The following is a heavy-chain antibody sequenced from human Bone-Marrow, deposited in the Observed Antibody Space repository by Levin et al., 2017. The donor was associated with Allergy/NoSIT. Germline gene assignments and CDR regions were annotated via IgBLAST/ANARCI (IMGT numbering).Heavy chain of an antibody. CDR1: GDSITSGEHY. V-gene: IGHV4-30-2*01. CDR2: IHHTGRT. CDR3: ARGSYVEIKAASYWHLDV. Sequence: SQTLSLTCGVSGDSITSGEHYWNWIRQPPAKGPEWIGFIHHTGRTAHYNPSLESRVTISVDRSKNQFSLRLTSVTAADTAVYYCARGSYVEIKAASYWHLDVWGRGTLVTVTS. J-gene: IGHJ2*01. D-gene: IGHD1-26*01.